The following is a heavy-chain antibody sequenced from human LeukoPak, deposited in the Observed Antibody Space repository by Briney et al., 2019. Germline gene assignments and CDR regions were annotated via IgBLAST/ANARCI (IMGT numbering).Heavy chain of an antibody. CDR2: ISSGGTYE. CDR1: GFTFSNYA. CDR3: ARDSTHYYDSGSSGPHYFDN. Sequence: GGSLRLSCAAFGFTFSNYAMHWVRQAPGKGLEWVSLISSGGTYEYYADSVKGRFTISRDNSKNTLYLQLNSLRAEDTAVYYCARDSTHYYDSGSSGPHYFDNWGQGTLVTVSS. V-gene: IGHV3-30*01. D-gene: IGHD3-10*01. J-gene: IGHJ4*02.